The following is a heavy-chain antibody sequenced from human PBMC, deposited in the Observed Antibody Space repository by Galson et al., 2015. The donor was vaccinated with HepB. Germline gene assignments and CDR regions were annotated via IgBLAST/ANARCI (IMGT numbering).Heavy chain of an antibody. J-gene: IGHJ6*02. CDR3: ARYLGYCTNGVCYGGGDYYYYGMDV. CDR2: FDPEDGET. Sequence: SCKVSGYTLTELSMHWVRQAPGKGLEWMGGFDPEDGETIYAQKFQGRVTMTEDTSTDTAYMELSSLRSEDTAVYYCARYLGYCTNGVCYGGGDYYYYGMDVWGQGTTVTVSS. CDR1: GYTLTELS. D-gene: IGHD2-8*01. V-gene: IGHV1-24*01.